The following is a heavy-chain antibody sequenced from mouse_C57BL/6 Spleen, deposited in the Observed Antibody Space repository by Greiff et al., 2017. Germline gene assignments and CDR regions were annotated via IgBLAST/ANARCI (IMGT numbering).Heavy chain of an antibody. CDR1: GFTFSSYT. CDR2: ISGGGGNT. D-gene: IGHD4-1*01. CDR3: ARQGGTGTCYFDV. V-gene: IGHV5-9*01. Sequence: DVMLVESGGGLVKPGGSLKLSCAASGFTFSSYTMSWVRQTPEKRLEWVATISGGGGNTYYPDSVKGRFTISRDNAKNTLYLQMSSLRSEDTALYYCARQGGTGTCYFDVWGTGTTVTVSS. J-gene: IGHJ1*03.